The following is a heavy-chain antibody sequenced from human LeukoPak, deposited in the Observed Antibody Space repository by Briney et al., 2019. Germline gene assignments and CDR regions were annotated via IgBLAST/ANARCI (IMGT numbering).Heavy chain of an antibody. CDR2: ISAYNGNT. D-gene: IGHD3-3*01. J-gene: IGHJ5*02. Sequence: ASVKASCKASGYTFTSYGISWVRQAPGQGLEWMGWISAYNGNTNYAQKLQGRVTMTTDTSTSTAYMELRSLRSDDTAVYYCARSDYDFWSGYYYPVNWFDPWGQGTLVTVSS. CDR3: ARSDYDFWSGYYYPVNWFDP. V-gene: IGHV1-18*01. CDR1: GYTFTSYG.